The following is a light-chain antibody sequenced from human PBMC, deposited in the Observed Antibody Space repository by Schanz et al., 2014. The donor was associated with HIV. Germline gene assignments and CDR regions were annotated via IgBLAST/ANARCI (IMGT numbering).Light chain of an antibody. Sequence: ETVLTQSPGSLSLSPGDRATLSCRASQSLTTNYLAWYQQKLGQAPRLLIYGASSRATGIPDRFSGSGSGTDFTLTISSLEPEDFAVYYCQHYVGSRGTFGGGTKVEIK. V-gene: IGKV3-20*01. J-gene: IGKJ4*01. CDR2: GAS. CDR1: QSLTTNY. CDR3: QHYVGSRGT.